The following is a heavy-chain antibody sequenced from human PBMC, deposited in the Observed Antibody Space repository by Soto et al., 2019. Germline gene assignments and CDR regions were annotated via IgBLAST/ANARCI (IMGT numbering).Heavy chain of an antibody. V-gene: IGHV3-74*01. D-gene: IGHD4-4*01. CDR3: ARVPTTLNTPGMHX. J-gene: IGHJ6*02. Sequence: LRLACAASGFTFSSYWMHCVRQAPGEGLMWVARINPDGSTTSYADSVKGRFTIYRDNAKKTLYLQMNSLRVEDTAVYYCARVPTTLNTPGMHXWGQGTTVTVS. CDR2: INPDGSTT. CDR1: GFTFSSYW.